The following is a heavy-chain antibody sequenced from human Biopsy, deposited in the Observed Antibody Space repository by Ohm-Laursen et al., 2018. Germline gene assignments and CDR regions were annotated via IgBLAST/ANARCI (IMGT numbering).Heavy chain of an antibody. J-gene: IGHJ1*01. CDR3: ATKLTGYFHH. CDR2: IDPDSGRT. Sequence: ASVKVSCKASGYTFSLYHIHWVRQAPGQGLEWMGWIDPDSGRTSFGQNFQGRVTMTSDTSTGTAYLELTRLRSDDTAVYYCATKLTGYFHHWGQGTLVIVSS. D-gene: IGHD3-9*01. CDR1: GYTFSLYH. V-gene: IGHV1-2*02.